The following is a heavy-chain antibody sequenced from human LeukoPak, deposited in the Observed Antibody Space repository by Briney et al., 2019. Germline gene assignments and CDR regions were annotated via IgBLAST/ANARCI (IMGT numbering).Heavy chain of an antibody. V-gene: IGHV3-33*01. CDR1: GFSFSSYA. Sequence: PGRSLRLSCAVSGFSFSSYAMHWVRQAPGKGLDGVAVIWYDGSNKYYTDSVKGRFTISRDNSKNTVYLQMNSLRVEDTAEYFCARGSKTAGGTLDYWGQGTLVTVSS. J-gene: IGHJ4*02. D-gene: IGHD6-13*01. CDR3: ARGSKTAGGTLDY. CDR2: IWYDGSNK.